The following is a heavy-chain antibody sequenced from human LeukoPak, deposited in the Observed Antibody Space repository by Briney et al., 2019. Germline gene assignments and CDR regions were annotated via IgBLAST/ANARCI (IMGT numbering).Heavy chain of an antibody. CDR2: ISAYNGNT. CDR1: GYTFTSYG. V-gene: IGHV1-18*01. Sequence: GPSVKVSCKASGYTFTSYGISWVRQAPGQGLESMGWISAYNGNTNYAQKLQGRVTMTTDTSTSTAYMELRSLRSDDTAVYYCARMVRGNWFDPWGQGTLVTVSS. D-gene: IGHD3-10*01. CDR3: ARMVRGNWFDP. J-gene: IGHJ5*02.